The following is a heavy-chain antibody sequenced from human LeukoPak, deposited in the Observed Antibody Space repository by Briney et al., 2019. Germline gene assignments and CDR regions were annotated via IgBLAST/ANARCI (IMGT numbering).Heavy chain of an antibody. CDR3: ARCVWSGDVWARNPISTRYFDD. V-gene: IGHV4-34*01. CDR1: GGSFSAYY. J-gene: IGHJ4*02. CDR2: INRSGST. D-gene: IGHD3-10*01. Sequence: QSAETLSLTCAVYGGSFSAYYWTWIRQPPGKGLEWIGEINRSGSTNFNPFLKSRVSISVDTSKNQVSLRLTSVTAADTAMYYCARCVWSGDVWARNPISTRYFDDWGQGTLVIISS.